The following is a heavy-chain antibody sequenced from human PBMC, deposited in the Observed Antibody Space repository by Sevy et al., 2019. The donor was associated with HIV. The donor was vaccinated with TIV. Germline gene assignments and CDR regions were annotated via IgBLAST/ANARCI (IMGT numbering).Heavy chain of an antibody. CDR1: GFTFSNAW. Sequence: GSLRLSCAASGFTFSNAWMSWVRQAPGKGLEWVGRIKSKTDGGTTDYAAPMKGRFTISRDDSKNTLYLQMNSLKTEDTAVYYCTIDSTIFYYYYYGMDVWGQGTTVTVSS. CDR2: IKSKTDGGTT. D-gene: IGHD1-1*01. CDR3: TIDSTIFYYYYYGMDV. V-gene: IGHV3-15*01. J-gene: IGHJ6*02.